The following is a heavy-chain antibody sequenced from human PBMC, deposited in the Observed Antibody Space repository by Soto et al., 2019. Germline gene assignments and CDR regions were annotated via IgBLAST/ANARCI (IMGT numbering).Heavy chain of an antibody. J-gene: IGHJ6*02. Sequence: ASVKVSCKASGYTFTSYYMHWVRQAPGQGLEWMGIINPSGGSTSYAQKFQGRVTMTRDTSTSTVYMELSSLRSEDTAVYYCARAGNSYGHYYYYGMDVWGQGTTVTVSS. CDR2: INPSGGST. D-gene: IGHD5-18*01. CDR3: ARAGNSYGHYYYYGMDV. V-gene: IGHV1-46*01. CDR1: GYTFTSYY.